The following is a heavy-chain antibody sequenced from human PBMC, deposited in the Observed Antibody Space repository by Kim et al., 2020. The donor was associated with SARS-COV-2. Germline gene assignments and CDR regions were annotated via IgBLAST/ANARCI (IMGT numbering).Heavy chain of an antibody. V-gene: IGHV3-43*02. D-gene: IGHD6-13*01. CDR2: ISGDGGST. J-gene: IGHJ6*02. CDR1: GFTFDDYA. Sequence: GGSLRLSCAASGFTFDDYAMHWVRQAPGKGLEWVSLISGDGGSTYYADSVKGRFTISRDNSKNSLYLQMNSLRTEDTALYYCAKVGPGTIYYGMDVWGQGTTVTVSS. CDR3: AKVGPGTIYYGMDV.